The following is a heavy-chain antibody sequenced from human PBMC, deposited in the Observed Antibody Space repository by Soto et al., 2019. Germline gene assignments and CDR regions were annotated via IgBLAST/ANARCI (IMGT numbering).Heavy chain of an antibody. CDR2: MSYDGSDT. J-gene: IGHJ4*02. CDR3: AKERDTRSSSCFDS. CDR1: GFIFSNNG. V-gene: IGHV3-30*02. D-gene: IGHD5-18*01. Sequence: GGSLRLSCVGSGFIFSNNGMHWVRQTPGKGLEWVAFMSYDGSDTFYADSVKGRFTISRDNSKNTLDLQMDSLRAEDTAVYYCAKERDTRSSSCFDSWGQGTLVTVSS.